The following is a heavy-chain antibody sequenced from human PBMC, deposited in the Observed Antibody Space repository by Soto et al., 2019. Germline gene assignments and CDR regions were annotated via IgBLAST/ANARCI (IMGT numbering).Heavy chain of an antibody. J-gene: IGHJ3*02. Sequence: SGPTLVNPTQTLTLTCTFSGFSLSTSGVGVGWIRQPPGKALEWLALIYWDDDKRYSPSLKSRLTITKDTSKNQVVLTMTNMDPVDTATYYCAHSCSGGSCYSTHDAFDIWGQGTMVTVSS. CDR3: AHSCSGGSCYSTHDAFDI. CDR1: GFSLSTSGVG. V-gene: IGHV2-5*02. D-gene: IGHD2-15*01. CDR2: IYWDDDK.